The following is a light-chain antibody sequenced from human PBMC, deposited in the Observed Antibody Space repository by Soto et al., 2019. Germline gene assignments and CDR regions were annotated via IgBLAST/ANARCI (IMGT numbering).Light chain of an antibody. Sequence: QSVLTQPASVSGSPGQSITISCTGTSSDVGSYNYVSWYQQHPGKAPKLMIYDVSDRPSGVSNRFSGSKSGNTASLTISGLQAEDESDYYTGSNAINSISPRVFVPVTMV. CDR3: GSNAINSISPRV. CDR1: SSDVGSYNY. CDR2: DVS. V-gene: IGLV2-14*01. J-gene: IGLJ1*01.